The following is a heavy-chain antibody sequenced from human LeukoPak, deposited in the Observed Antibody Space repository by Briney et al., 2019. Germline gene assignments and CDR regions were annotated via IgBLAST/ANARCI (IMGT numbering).Heavy chain of an antibody. CDR1: GGTFSSYA. D-gene: IGHD3-16*02. CDR2: IIPIFGTA. Sequence: SVKVSCKASGGTFSSYAISWVRQAPGQGLEWMGGIIPIFGTADYAQKFQGRVTITADESTSTAYMELSSLRSEDTAVYYCARDDYVWGSYRYPLDYWGQGTLVTVSS. J-gene: IGHJ4*02. V-gene: IGHV1-69*01. CDR3: ARDDYVWGSYRYPLDY.